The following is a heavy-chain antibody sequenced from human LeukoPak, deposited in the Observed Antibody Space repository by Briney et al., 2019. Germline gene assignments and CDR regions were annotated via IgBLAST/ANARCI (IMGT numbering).Heavy chain of an antibody. CDR2: VNNKGNNK. V-gene: IGHV3-23*05. Sequence: GGSLRLSCAATRFTFSRYAMSWVRQAPGKGLEWVSAVNNKGNNKYYADSVKGRFTISRDNSKNTLYLQMDSLRAEDTAVYCCAKDVRGGPILGAGSVDFWGQGTLVTVSS. CDR1: RFTFSRYA. J-gene: IGHJ4*02. D-gene: IGHD1-26*01. CDR3: AKDVRGGPILGAGSVDF.